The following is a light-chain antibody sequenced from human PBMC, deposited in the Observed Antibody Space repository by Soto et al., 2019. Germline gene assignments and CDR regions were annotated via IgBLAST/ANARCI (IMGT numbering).Light chain of an antibody. CDR3: RSYACTAYV. Sequence: SVLTQPPSASGSPGQSVTISCTGTSSDVGGYDYVSWYQQYPGKTPKLMIFEVTKRPSGVPDRFSGSKSGNTASLTVSGLQAEDEAYYYCRSYACTAYVFGTGPKFTVL. V-gene: IGLV2-8*01. CDR1: SSDVGGYDY. CDR2: EVT. J-gene: IGLJ1*01.